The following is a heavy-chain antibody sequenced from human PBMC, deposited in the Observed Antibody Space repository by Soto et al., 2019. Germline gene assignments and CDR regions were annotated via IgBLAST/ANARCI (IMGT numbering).Heavy chain of an antibody. CDR1: GGTFSSYT. CDR3: ARDSFRGYSYGYWFDY. Sequence: GASVKVSCKASGGTFSSYTISWVRQAPGQGLEWMGRIIPILGIANYAQKFQGRVTITADKSTSTAYMELSSLRSEDTAVYYCARDSFRGYSYGYWFDYWGQGTLVTVSS. CDR2: IIPILGIA. D-gene: IGHD5-18*01. V-gene: IGHV1-69*04. J-gene: IGHJ4*02.